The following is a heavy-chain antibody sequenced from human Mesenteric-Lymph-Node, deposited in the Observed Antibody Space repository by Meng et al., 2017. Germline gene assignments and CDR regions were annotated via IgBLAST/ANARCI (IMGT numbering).Heavy chain of an antibody. V-gene: IGHV4-31*03. Sequence: QVQPQESGPGLVKPSQTLSLTCTVSGGSISSGGYYWSWIRQHPGKGLEWIGYIHSSGSTYYNPSLRSRLTISVDTSKNQFSLKLSSVTAADTAVYYCARGYYDSSGYGYWYFDLWGRGTLVTVSS. J-gene: IGHJ2*01. CDR1: GGSISSGGYY. CDR3: ARGYYDSSGYGYWYFDL. CDR2: IHSSGST. D-gene: IGHD3-22*01.